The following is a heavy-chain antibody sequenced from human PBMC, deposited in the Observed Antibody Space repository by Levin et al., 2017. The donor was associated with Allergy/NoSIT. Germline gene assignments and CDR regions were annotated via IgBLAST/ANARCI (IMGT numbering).Heavy chain of an antibody. D-gene: IGHD1-26*01. J-gene: IGHJ2*01. CDR3: WRYGREPSRSRYYDL. CDR1: GGSFTSYY. CDR2: IDHTGNT. V-gene: IGHV4-34*10. Sequence: SETLSLTCAVSGGSFTSYYWGWIRQPPGQGLEHIGEIDHTGNTYYNPSLKSRVAIFLDTSTNEFSLTLTSVTAAATAMYYCWRYGREPSRSRYYDLWGRGTVVTVSS.